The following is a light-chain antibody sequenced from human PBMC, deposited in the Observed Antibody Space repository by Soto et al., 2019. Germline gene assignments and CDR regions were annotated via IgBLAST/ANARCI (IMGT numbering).Light chain of an antibody. CDR1: QGFSNY. CDR3: QKYNAAPLT. V-gene: IGKV1-27*01. J-gene: IGKJ4*01. CDR2: AAS. Sequence: DIQMTQSPSSLSASVGDRVTITCRASQGFSNYLAWYQQKPGKVPKLLIYAASTLQSGVPSRFSGSGSGTDFTLTITSLQPEDVATYYSQKYNAAPLTIGGGTKVEIK.